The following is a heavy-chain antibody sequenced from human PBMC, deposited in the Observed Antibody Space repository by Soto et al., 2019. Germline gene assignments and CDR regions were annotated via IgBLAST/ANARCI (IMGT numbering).Heavy chain of an antibody. J-gene: IGHJ6*02. Sequence: GGAPRLSCASSGVTFSSYAMSWVRQAPGKGLEWVSAISGSGGSTYYADSVKGRFTISRDNSKNTLYLQMNSLRAEDTAVYYCAKEGYDFWSGHHGGMDVWGQGPTVTGSS. V-gene: IGHV3-23*01. CDR3: AKEGYDFWSGHHGGMDV. CDR1: GVTFSSYA. CDR2: ISGSGGST. D-gene: IGHD3-3*01.